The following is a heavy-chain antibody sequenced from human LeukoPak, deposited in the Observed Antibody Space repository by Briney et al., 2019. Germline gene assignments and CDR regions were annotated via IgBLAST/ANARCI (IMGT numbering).Heavy chain of an antibody. V-gene: IGHV1-69*04. Sequence: SVKVSCKASGGTFSSYAISWVRQAPGQGLEWMGRIIPIFGIANYAQKFQGRVTITADKSTSTAYMELSSLRSEDTAVYYCAREGPPRGIAVVPPDYWGQGTLVTVSS. J-gene: IGHJ4*02. D-gene: IGHD2-2*01. CDR2: IIPIFGIA. CDR3: AREGPPRGIAVVPPDY. CDR1: GGTFSSYA.